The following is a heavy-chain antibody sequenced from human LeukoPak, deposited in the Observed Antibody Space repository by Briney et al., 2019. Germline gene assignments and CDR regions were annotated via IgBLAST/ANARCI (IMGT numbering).Heavy chain of an antibody. CDR3: AADSITIFGDQKDAFDI. D-gene: IGHD3-3*01. CDR2: INPNSGGT. V-gene: IGHV1-2*02. J-gene: IGHJ3*02. Sequence: ASVKVSCKASGGTFSSYAISWVRQAPGQGLEWMGWINPNSGGTNYAQKFQGRVTMTRDTSISTAYMELSRLRSDDTAVYYCAADSITIFGDQKDAFDIWGQGTMVTVSS. CDR1: GGTFSSYA.